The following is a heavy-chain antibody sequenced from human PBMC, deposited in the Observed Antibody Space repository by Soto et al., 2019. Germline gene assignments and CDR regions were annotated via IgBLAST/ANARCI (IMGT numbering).Heavy chain of an antibody. CDR1: GGSISSGDYY. J-gene: IGHJ6*02. CDR3: ARDCISTSCLNGMDV. V-gene: IGHV4-30-4*01. Sequence: SETLSLTCTVSGGSISSGDYYWSWIRQPPGKGLEWIGYIYYSGSTYYNPSLKSRVTISVDTSKNQFSLKLSSVTAADTAVYYCARDCISTSCLNGMDVWGQGTTVTVSS. D-gene: IGHD2-2*01. CDR2: IYYSGST.